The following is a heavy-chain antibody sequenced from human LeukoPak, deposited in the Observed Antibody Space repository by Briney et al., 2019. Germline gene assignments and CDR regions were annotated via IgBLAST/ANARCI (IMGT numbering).Heavy chain of an antibody. CDR2: IHYSGST. CDR3: ARDYTYCSGGSCYSNWFDP. Sequence: PSETLSLTCTVSGGSFSSYYWSWIRQPPGKGLEWIGYIHYSGSTNYNPSLKSRVTISVDTSKNQFSLKLSSVTAADTAVYYCARDYTYCSGGSCYSNWFDPWGQGTLVTVSS. J-gene: IGHJ5*02. D-gene: IGHD2-15*01. V-gene: IGHV4-59*01. CDR1: GGSFSSYY.